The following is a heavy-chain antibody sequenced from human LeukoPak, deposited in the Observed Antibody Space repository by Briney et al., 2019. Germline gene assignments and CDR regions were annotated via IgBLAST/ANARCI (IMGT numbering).Heavy chain of an antibody. V-gene: IGHV4-59*01. CDR2: IYYSGST. J-gene: IGHJ4*02. CDR3: ARGISLGIAAAGYRH. Sequence: SETLSLTCTVSGGSISSYYWSWIRQPPGKGLEWIGYIYYSGSTNYNPSLKSRVTISVDTSKNQFSLKLSSVIAADTAVYYCARGISLGIAAAGYRHWGQGTLVTVSS. CDR1: GGSISSYY. D-gene: IGHD6-13*01.